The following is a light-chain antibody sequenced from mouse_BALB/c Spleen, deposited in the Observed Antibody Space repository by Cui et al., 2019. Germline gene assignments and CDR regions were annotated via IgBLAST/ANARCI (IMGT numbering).Light chain of an antibody. Sequence: DIVMTQPHKFMFTSVGDRVSITCKDSQDVGTAVAWYQQKPGQSPQLLIYWASTRHTGVPDRFTGSGSGTDFTLTISNVQSEDLADYFCQQYSSYPLTFGAGTKLELK. V-gene: IGKV6-23*01. J-gene: IGKJ5*01. CDR3: QQYSSYPLT. CDR2: WAS. CDR1: QDVGTA.